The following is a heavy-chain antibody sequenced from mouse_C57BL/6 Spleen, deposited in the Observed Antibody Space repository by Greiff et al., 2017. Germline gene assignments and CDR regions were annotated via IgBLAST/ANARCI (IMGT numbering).Heavy chain of an antibody. D-gene: IGHD1-1*01. CDR2: IYPGSGNT. J-gene: IGHJ1*03. CDR3: AGGPITTVVEGWYFDV. CDR1: GYTFTDYY. V-gene: IGHV1-76*01. Sequence: QVQLQQSGAELVRPGASVKLSCKASGYTFTDYYINWVKQRPGQGLEWIARIYPGSGNTYYNEKFKGKATLTAEKSSSTAYMQLSSLTSEDSAVYFCAGGPITTVVEGWYFDVWGTGTTVTVSS.